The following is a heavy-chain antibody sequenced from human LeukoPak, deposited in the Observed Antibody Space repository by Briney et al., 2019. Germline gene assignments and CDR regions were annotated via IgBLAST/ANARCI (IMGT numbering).Heavy chain of an antibody. J-gene: IGHJ4*02. CDR1: GFTFSSYG. Sequence: GGSLRLSCAASGFTFSSYGMHWVRQAPGKGLEWVAFIRYDGSNKYYADSVKGRFTISRDNSKNTLYLQMNSLRAEDTAVYYCAKDPDQSSWYSGYYFDYWGQGTLVTVSS. V-gene: IGHV3-30*02. CDR3: AKDPDQSSWYSGYYFDY. D-gene: IGHD6-13*01. CDR2: IRYDGSNK.